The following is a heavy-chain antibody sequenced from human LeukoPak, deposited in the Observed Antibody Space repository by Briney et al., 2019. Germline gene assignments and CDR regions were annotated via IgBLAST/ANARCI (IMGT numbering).Heavy chain of an antibody. J-gene: IGHJ3*02. D-gene: IGHD4-17*01. CDR3: ARHFDNGDYKKTFDI. V-gene: IGHV4-39*01. Sequence: SETLSLTCSVFGGSISSTTYYWVWIRQPPGKGLECIASIHYTGRAYYNPSLKSRVTISADTPKNHFSLKLSSVTAADTAVYYCARHFDNGDYKKTFDIWGQGTMVTVSS. CDR2: IHYTGRA. CDR1: GGSISSTTYY.